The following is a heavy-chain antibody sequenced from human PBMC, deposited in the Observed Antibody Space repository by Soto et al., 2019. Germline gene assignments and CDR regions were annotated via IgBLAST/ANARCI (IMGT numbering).Heavy chain of an antibody. CDR1: GFTFSNYG. CDR3: AKARTDHFWTGFCDA. CDR2: ISFDEKNT. J-gene: IGHJ5*02. V-gene: IGHV3-30*18. Sequence: QVQLVESGGGVVQPGRSLRLSCSTSGFTFSNYGMHWFRQAPGKGLEWLAVISFDEKNTDYVDSVKDRFAISRDNAKNTLYLQMNSLRAEDTAVYFCAKARTDHFWTGFCDAWCQGALVTVSS. D-gene: IGHD3-3*02.